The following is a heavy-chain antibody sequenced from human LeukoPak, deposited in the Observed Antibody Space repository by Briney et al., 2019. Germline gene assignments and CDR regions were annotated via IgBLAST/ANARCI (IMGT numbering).Heavy chain of an antibody. D-gene: IGHD2-21*02. Sequence: SETLSLTCAVYGGSFSGYYWSWIRQPPGKGLEWIGNIYSSGSTYYNASLKSRVTISVDTSRNQVSLKLTFLTAADTAVYYCAKSDGYGLIDYWGQGTLVTVSS. V-gene: IGHV4-34*01. CDR2: IYSSGST. CDR1: GGSFSGYY. J-gene: IGHJ4*01. CDR3: AKSDGYGLIDY.